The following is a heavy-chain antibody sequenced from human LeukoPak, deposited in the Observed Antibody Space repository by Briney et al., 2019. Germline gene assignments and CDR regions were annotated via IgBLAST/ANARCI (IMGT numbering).Heavy chain of an antibody. CDR3: ARRVPHSDFFDA. CDR2: IYCSGST. J-gene: IGHJ5*02. V-gene: IGHV4-59*01. Sequence: SETLSLTCTVSGGSISSYYWSWIRQPPGKGLEWIGYIYCSGSTNYNPSLKSRVTISVDTSKNQFSLKLSSVTAADTAVYYCARRVPHSDFFDAWGQGTLVTVSS. D-gene: IGHD2-15*01. CDR1: GGSISSYY.